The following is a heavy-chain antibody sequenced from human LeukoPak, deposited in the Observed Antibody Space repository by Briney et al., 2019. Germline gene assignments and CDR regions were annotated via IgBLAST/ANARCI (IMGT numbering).Heavy chain of an antibody. CDR1: GGSISSYY. CDR3: ASGYYDSSGYRRGYDY. D-gene: IGHD3-22*01. V-gene: IGHV4-4*07. CDR2: IYTSGST. J-gene: IGHJ4*02. Sequence: PSETLSLTCTVSGGSISSYYWSWIRQPAGKGLEWIGRIYTSGSTNYNPSLKSRVTMSVDTSKNQFSLKLSSVTAADTAVYYCASGYYDSSGYRRGYDYWGQGTLVTVSS.